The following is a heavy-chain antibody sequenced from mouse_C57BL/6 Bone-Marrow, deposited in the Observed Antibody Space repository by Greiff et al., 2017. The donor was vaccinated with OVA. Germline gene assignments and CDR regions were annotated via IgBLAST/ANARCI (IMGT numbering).Heavy chain of an antibody. CDR2: ISSGGSYT. D-gene: IGHD1-1*01. J-gene: IGHJ3*01. Sequence: DVHLVESGGDLVKPGGSLKLSCAASGFTFSSYGMSWVRQTPDKRLEWVATISSGGSYTYYPDSVKGRFTISRDNAKNTLYLQMSSLKSEDTAMYYCARHRNYEAWFAYWGQGTLVTVSA. V-gene: IGHV5-6*01. CDR3: ARHRNYEAWFAY. CDR1: GFTFSSYG.